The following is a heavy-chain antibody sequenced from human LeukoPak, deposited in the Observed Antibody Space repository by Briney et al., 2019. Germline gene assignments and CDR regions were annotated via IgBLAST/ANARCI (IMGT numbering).Heavy chain of an antibody. J-gene: IGHJ4*02. D-gene: IGHD6-19*01. Sequence: GGSLRLSCAASGFTFSSYAMHWVRQAPGKGLEWVAVISYDGSNKYYADSVKGRFTISRDNSKNTLYLQMNSLRAEDTAVYYCARTVRAYSSGWYYFDYWGQGTLVTVSS. CDR3: ARTVRAYSSGWYYFDY. CDR1: GFTFSSYA. CDR2: ISYDGSNK. V-gene: IGHV3-30-3*01.